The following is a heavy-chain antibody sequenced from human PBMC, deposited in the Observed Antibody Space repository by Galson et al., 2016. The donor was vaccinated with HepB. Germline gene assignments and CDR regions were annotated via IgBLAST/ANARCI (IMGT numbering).Heavy chain of an antibody. CDR2: VTHTGNT. J-gene: IGHJ2*01. V-gene: IGHV4-34*01. CDR3: AREDWYFDV. Sequence: ETLSLTCSVYGGSFNSYSWSWIRQPPGKGLEWIGEVTHTGNTNYTPSLESRLTMAIDTSKNQFSLRLRSVTAADTAVYYCAREDWYFDVWGRGTQVTVSS. CDR1: GGSFNSYS.